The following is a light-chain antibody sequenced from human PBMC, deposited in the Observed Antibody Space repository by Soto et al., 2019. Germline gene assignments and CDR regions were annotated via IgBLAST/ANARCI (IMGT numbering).Light chain of an antibody. CDR1: QTITSTH. CDR3: QHYGASPRT. Sequence: EIVLTQSPGTLSLFPGERATLSCRASQTITSTHLAWYQQKPGQAPRLLIYGVSNSASGFPDRFSGSGSGTYFTLTISGLEPDGFAAYYCQHYGASPRTFGQGAKVEI. J-gene: IGKJ1*01. V-gene: IGKV3-20*01. CDR2: GVS.